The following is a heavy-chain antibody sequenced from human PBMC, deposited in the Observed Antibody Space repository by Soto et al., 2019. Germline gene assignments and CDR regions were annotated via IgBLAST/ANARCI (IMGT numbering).Heavy chain of an antibody. J-gene: IGHJ6*02. V-gene: IGHV3-30-3*01. D-gene: IGHD6-13*01. Sequence: PGGSLRLSCAASGFTFSSYAMHWVRQAPGKGLEWVAVISYDGSNKYYADSVKGRFTISRDNSKNTLYLQMNSLRAEDTAVYYCARDLGLGSSWHPVWYYYYGMDVWGQGTTVTVSS. CDR3: ARDLGLGSSWHPVWYYYYGMDV. CDR2: ISYDGSNK. CDR1: GFTFSSYA.